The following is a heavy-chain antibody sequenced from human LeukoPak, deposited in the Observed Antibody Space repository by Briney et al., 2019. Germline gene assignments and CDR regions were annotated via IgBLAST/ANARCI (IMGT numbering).Heavy chain of an antibody. Sequence: GGSLRLSCAASGFTFSLYVMSWVRQAPGKGLEWVSGISASGGGRYYADPVKGRRTISRDNSRNTVFLQVNSPRGDDTAVYYCAQDRGATVTTFAHWGLGTLVTVSS. V-gene: IGHV3-23*01. D-gene: IGHD4-17*01. CDR3: AQDRGATVTTFAH. CDR2: ISASGGGR. J-gene: IGHJ4*02. CDR1: GFTFSLYV.